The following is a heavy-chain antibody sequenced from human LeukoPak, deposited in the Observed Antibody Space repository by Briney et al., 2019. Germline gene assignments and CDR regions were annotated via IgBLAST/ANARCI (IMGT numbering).Heavy chain of an antibody. Sequence: PGGSLRLSCAASGFTFSSYAMSWVRQAPGKGLEWVSAISGSGYSTYYADSVKGRFTISRDNSKNTLYLQMNSLRAEDTAVYYCARDSCNASTCYVEAFDMWGQGTVVTVSS. V-gene: IGHV3-23*01. CDR2: ISGSGYST. CDR1: GFTFSSYA. J-gene: IGHJ3*02. D-gene: IGHD2/OR15-2a*01. CDR3: ARDSCNASTCYVEAFDM.